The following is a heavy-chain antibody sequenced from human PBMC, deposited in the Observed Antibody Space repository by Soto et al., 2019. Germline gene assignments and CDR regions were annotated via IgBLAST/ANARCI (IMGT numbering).Heavy chain of an antibody. Sequence: SETLYLTCRVSGVSIKSYYWSGIRQPPGKGLEWIGHIYNNGRTNYNPSLKSRVTISVDTSKSQLSLRLSSVTAADTAVYYCAKYDFWSGYYNYWGQGTLVTVSS. CDR2: IYNNGRT. D-gene: IGHD3-3*01. V-gene: IGHV4-59*01. CDR1: GVSIKSYY. J-gene: IGHJ4*02. CDR3: AKYDFWSGYYNY.